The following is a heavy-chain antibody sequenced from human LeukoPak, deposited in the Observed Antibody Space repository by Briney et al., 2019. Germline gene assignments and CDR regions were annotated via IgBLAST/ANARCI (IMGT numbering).Heavy chain of an antibody. CDR3: ARSLEWPRGGFDP. V-gene: IGHV1-46*01. CDR2: TNPSGGST. CDR1: GYTFTSYY. Sequence: ASVSVSLTASGYTFTSYYMHWVRPAPGQGLGWMGITNPSGGSTSYAQKVQGRVTMTRDTSTSTVYMELSSLRSEDTAGYYCARSLEWPRGGFDPWGQGTLVTVSS. D-gene: IGHD3-3*01. J-gene: IGHJ5*02.